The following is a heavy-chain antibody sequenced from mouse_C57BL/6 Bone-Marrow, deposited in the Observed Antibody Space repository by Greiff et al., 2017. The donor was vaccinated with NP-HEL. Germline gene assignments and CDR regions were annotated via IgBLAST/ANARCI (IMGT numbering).Heavy chain of an antibody. CDR3: ARWGAYYAFAY. J-gene: IGHJ3*01. CDR2: IYPRSGDT. Sequence: VQLQESGAELARPGASVKLSCKASGYTFTSYGISWVKQRPGQGLEWIGEIYPRSGDTDYNEKFKGKATLTADKSSSTAYMVLRSLTSEDSAVYVGARWGAYYAFAYWGQGTLVTVSA. CDR1: GYTFTSYG. V-gene: IGHV1-81*01. D-gene: IGHD2-10*01.